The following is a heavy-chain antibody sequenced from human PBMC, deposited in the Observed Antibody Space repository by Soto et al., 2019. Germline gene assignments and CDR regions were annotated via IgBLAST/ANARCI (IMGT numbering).Heavy chain of an antibody. Sequence: GASVKVSCKASGYTFTGYYMHWVRQAPGQGLEWMGWINPNSGGTNYAQKFQGRVTMTRDTSISTAYMELRSLRSDDTAVYYCARGREHYSSSPGSDYWGQGTLVTVSS. D-gene: IGHD6-6*01. CDR3: ARGREHYSSSPGSDY. CDR2: INPNSGGT. V-gene: IGHV1-2*02. CDR1: GYTFTGYY. J-gene: IGHJ4*02.